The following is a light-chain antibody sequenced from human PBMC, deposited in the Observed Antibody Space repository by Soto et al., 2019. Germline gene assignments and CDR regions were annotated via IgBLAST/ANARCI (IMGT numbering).Light chain of an antibody. J-gene: IGLJ1*01. CDR1: TSRSGSNY. Sequence: QSVLPQPPSASGTPGQRVTISCSTSTSRSGSNYVYWYQQLPGTAPKLLIYRNDQRPSGVPDRFSGSKSGTSASLAISGLRSEDEADHFCAKWDDRQRVYVFGTGTKVTVL. CDR2: RND. V-gene: IGLV1-47*01. CDR3: AKWDDRQRVYV.